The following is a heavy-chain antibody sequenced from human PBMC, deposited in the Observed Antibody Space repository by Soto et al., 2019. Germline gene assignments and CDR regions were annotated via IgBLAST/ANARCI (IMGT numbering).Heavy chain of an antibody. Sequence: EVQLLESGGGLVQPGGSLRLSCVASGFTFSDYGMSWVRQAPEKGLEWLSGISGSGDATYYVDSVKGLFTFSRDNSRNTLYLQMNGLRGEDSAIYYTEKDQKTMYDLNWFDPWGQGTLVTVSS. CDR2: ISGSGDAT. V-gene: IGHV3-23*01. CDR3: EKDQKTMYDLNWFDP. CDR1: GFTFSDYG. D-gene: IGHD3-3*01. J-gene: IGHJ5*02.